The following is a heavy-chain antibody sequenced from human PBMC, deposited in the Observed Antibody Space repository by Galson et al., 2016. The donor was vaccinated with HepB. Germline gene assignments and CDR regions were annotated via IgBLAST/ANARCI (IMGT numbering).Heavy chain of an antibody. Sequence: TLSLTCTVSGGSISSYYWSWIRQPPGKALEWLARIDWDDEKFYNASFKTRLTVSKDTSKNQVVLTMTNVDPVDTATYYCARIAVVGTHFDFWGQGTLITVSP. D-gene: IGHD6-19*01. J-gene: IGHJ4*02. CDR1: GGSISSYYW. V-gene: IGHV2-70*16. CDR3: ARIAVVGTHFDF. CDR2: IDWDDEK.